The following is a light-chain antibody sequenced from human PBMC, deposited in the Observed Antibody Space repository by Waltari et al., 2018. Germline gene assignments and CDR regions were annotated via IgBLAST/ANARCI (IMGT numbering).Light chain of an antibody. J-gene: IGLJ2*01. V-gene: IGLV1-40*01. CDR2: GVN. CDR1: GSNIGAGYY. Sequence: QSVLTQPPSVSGAPGQRVTISCSGSGSNIGAGYYVPWYRQLPGKAPTLLIYGVNPRPRVVSRRFSGSQFDTSASLAIAVLQADDAAEYYCQSYDTPLSVVFGGGTKLTVL. CDR3: QSYDTPLSVV.